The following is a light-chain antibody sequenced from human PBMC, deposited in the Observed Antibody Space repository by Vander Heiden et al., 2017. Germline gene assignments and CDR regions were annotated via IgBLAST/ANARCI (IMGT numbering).Light chain of an antibody. V-gene: IGKV4-1*01. J-gene: IGKJ1*01. CDR1: QSVLYSSNNKNY. CDR3: QQYYSTPPRT. CDR2: WAS. Sequence: RATINCKSSQSVLYSSNNKNYLAWYQQQPGQPPKLLIYWASTRESGVPDRFSGSGSGTEFTLTISSLQAEDVAVYYCQQYYSTPPRTFGQGTKVEIK.